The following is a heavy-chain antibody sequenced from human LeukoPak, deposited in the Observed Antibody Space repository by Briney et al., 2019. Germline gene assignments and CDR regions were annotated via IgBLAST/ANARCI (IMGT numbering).Heavy chain of an antibody. D-gene: IGHD6-19*01. V-gene: IGHV3-48*01. CDR3: ARDSAGWGY. J-gene: IGHJ4*02. CDR2: ISSSSSTI. Sequence: GGSLRLSCAASGLTFSSYSMNWVRQAPGKGLEWVSYISSSSSTIYYADSVKGRFTISRDNAKNSLYLQMNSLRAEDTAVYYCARDSAGWGYWGQGTLVTVSS. CDR1: GLTFSSYS.